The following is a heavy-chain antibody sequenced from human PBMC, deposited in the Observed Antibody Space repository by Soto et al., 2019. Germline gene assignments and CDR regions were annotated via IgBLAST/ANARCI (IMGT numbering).Heavy chain of an antibody. V-gene: IGHV3-74*01. D-gene: IGHD2-2*01. CDR2: INMDGRST. J-gene: IGHJ4*02. CDR3: ARGPRGLYHHDY. Sequence: EVQLVESGGGLVQPGGSLRLSCAASGFTFSGDWMHWVRQAAGKGLVWVSRINMDGRSTNYADSVKCRFTISRDNAKKTLYLQMNSLRVDDTAVYYCARGPRGLYHHDYWGQGALVTVSS. CDR1: GFTFSGDW.